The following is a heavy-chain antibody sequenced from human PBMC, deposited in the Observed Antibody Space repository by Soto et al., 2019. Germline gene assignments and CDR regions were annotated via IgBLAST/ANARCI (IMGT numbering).Heavy chain of an antibody. D-gene: IGHD6-19*01. CDR1: GYTFTSYG. J-gene: IGHJ6*02. CDR3: AKGKIAVEGDYYYYGMDV. Sequence: ASVKVSSKASGYTFTSYGISWVRQAPGQGLEWMGWISAYNGNTNYAQKLQGRVTMTTDTSTSTAYMELRSLRSDDTAVYYCAKGKIAVEGDYYYYGMDVWGQGTTVTVSS. V-gene: IGHV1-18*01. CDR2: ISAYNGNT.